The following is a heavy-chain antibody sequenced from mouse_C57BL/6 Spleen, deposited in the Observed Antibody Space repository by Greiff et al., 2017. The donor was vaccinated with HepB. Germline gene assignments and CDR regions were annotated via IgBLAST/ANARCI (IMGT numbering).Heavy chain of an antibody. V-gene: IGHV1-5*01. CDR2: IYPGNSDT. J-gene: IGHJ3*01. Sequence: VQLQQSGTVLARPGASVKMSCKTSGYTFTSYWMHWVKQRPGQGLEWIGAIYPGNSDTSYNQKFKGKAKLTAVTSASTAYMELSSLTNEDSAVYYCTRSLNYYGSSYLFAYWGQGTLVTVSA. CDR1: GYTFTSYW. CDR3: TRSLNYYGSSYLFAY. D-gene: IGHD1-1*01.